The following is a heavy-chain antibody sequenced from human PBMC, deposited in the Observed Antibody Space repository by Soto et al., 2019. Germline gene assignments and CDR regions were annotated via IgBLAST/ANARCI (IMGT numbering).Heavy chain of an antibody. V-gene: IGHV4-34*01. D-gene: IGHD3-3*01. J-gene: IGHJ6*02. CDR2: INHSGSP. CDR1: GSLPVGSLSTYF. CDR3: ARARFSQWSQDYYGLDV. Sequence: SETLSLTCGLSGSLPVGSLSTYFWTWIRQPPGKGLEWIGEINHSGSPNYSPSLRGRVTISLDTSKKQFSLNLSSVTAADTAVYFYARARFSQWSQDYYGLDVWGQGTTVTVSS.